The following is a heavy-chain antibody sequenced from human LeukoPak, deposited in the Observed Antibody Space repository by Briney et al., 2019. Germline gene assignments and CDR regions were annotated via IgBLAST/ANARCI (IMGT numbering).Heavy chain of an antibody. CDR1: GFTVSSNY. CDR2: IYSGGST. J-gene: IGHJ6*02. CDR3: ARWGSSSFYGMDV. V-gene: IGHV3-66*01. D-gene: IGHD6-6*01. Sequence: PGGSLRLSCAASGFTVSSNYMSWVRQAPGKGLEWVSVIYSGGSTEYADSVKGRFTISRDNSKNTLYLQMNNLRAEDTAVYYCARWGSSSFYGMDVWGQGTTVTVSS.